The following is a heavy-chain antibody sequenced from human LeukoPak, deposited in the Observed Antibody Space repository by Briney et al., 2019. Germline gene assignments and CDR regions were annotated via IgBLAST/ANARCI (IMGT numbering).Heavy chain of an antibody. D-gene: IGHD3-16*01. CDR3: ARHGAYYYYYMDV. Sequence: GESLKISCKGSGYSFTSYWIGWVRQMPGKGLEWMGIIYPGDSDTRYSPSFQGQVTISADKSISTAYLQWSSLKASDTATYYCARHGAYYYYYMDVWGKGTTVTVSS. CDR1: GYSFTSYW. J-gene: IGHJ6*03. CDR2: IYPGDSDT. V-gene: IGHV5-51*01.